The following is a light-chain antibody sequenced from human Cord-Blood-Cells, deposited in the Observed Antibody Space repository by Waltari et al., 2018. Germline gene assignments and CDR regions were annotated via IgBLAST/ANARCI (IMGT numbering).Light chain of an antibody. J-gene: IGKJ2*01. V-gene: IGKV1-33*01. Sequence: DIQITQSPSSPYASVGDRATSTCQASQDISNYLNWYQQKPGKAPKLLIYDASNLETGVPSRFSGSGSGTDFTFTISSLQPEDIATYYCQQYDNLPGDTFGQGTKLEIK. CDR1: QDISNY. CDR3: QQYDNLPGDT. CDR2: DAS.